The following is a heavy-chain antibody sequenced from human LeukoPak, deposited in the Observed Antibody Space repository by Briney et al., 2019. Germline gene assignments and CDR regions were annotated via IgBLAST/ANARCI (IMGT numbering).Heavy chain of an antibody. J-gene: IGHJ4*02. V-gene: IGHV3-21*01. D-gene: IGHD3-16*01. CDR2: ISSSSSYI. CDR3: ASGGQDFDY. CDR1: GFTFSSYS. Sequence: GGSLRLSCAASGFTFSSYSMNWVRQAPGRGLEWVSSISSSSSYIYYADSVKGRLTISRDNAKNSLYLQMNSLRAEDTAVYYCASGGQDFDYWGQGTLVTVSS.